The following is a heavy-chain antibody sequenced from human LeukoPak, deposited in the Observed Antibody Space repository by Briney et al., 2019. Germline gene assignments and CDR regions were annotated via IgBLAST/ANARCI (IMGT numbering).Heavy chain of an antibody. CDR2: IRYDGSNK. Sequence: GGSLRLSCAASGFTFSSYGMHWVRQAPGKGLEWVAFIRYDGSNKYYADSVKGRFTISRDNSKNTLYLQTNSLRAEDTAVYYCAKVGYCSSTSCPPYNWFDPWGQGTLVTVSS. D-gene: IGHD2-2*01. CDR3: AKVGYCSSTSCPPYNWFDP. J-gene: IGHJ5*02. CDR1: GFTFSSYG. V-gene: IGHV3-30*02.